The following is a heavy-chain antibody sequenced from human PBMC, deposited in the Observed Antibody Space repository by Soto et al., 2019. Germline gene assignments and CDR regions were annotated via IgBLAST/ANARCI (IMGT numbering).Heavy chain of an antibody. Sequence: QVQLVQSGSEVKKPGSSVRVSCKTSGDTFSIYTISWVRQAPGQGLEWMGRVLPFLDITSYSQRFQGRVTKXAXRXXTTAYRELTSLRPEDTAVYYWARDRDHSNWPNFDAWGQGTLVTVSS. J-gene: IGHJ4*02. D-gene: IGHD6-13*01. V-gene: IGHV1-69*02. CDR1: GDTFSIYT. CDR3: ARDRDHSNWPNFDA. CDR2: VLPFLDIT.